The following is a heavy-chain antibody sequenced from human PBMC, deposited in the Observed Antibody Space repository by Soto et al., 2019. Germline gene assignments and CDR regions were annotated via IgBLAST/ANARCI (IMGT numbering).Heavy chain of an antibody. CDR3: ARDPAP. Sequence: QVQLQESGPGLVKPSQTLSLTCTVSGGSISSGGYYWSWIRQHPGKGLEWIGYIYNSGSTYYNPSRKSRFTISADTSKNPFSLTLSSVTAAVTAVYYCARDPAPWGQGTLVTVSS. V-gene: IGHV4-31*03. CDR2: IYNSGST. CDR1: GGSISSGGYY. J-gene: IGHJ5*02.